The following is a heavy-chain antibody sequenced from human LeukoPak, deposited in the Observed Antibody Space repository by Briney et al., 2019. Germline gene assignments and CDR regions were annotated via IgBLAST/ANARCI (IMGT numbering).Heavy chain of an antibody. CDR2: ISYDGSNK. J-gene: IGHJ6*02. D-gene: IGHD4-17*01. V-gene: IGHV3-30*03. Sequence: GGSLRLSCAASGFTFSDHCMDWVRQAPGKGLEWVAVISYDGSNKYYADSVKGRFTISRDNSKNTLFLQMNSLRAEDTSVYYCARGATVTTYYYYGMDVWGQGTTVTVSS. CDR1: GFTFSDHC. CDR3: ARGATVTTYYYYGMDV.